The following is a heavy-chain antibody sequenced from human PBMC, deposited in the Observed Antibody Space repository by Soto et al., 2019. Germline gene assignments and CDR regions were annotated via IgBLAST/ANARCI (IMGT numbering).Heavy chain of an antibody. CDR1: GFTFSSYS. CDR2: ISSSSSTI. Sequence: PGGSLRLSCAASGFTFSSYSMNWVRQAPGKRLKWISYISSSSSTIYYADSVKGRFTISRDNAKNSLYLQMNSLRAEDTAVYYCARVGPFPPLTIFGVVIPTSRPMDVWGKGTTVTVSS. CDR3: ARVGPFPPLTIFGVVIPTSRPMDV. J-gene: IGHJ6*03. D-gene: IGHD3-3*01. V-gene: IGHV3-48*01.